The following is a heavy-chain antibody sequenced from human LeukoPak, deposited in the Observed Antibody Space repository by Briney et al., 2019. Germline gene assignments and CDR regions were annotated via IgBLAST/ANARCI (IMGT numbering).Heavy chain of an antibody. V-gene: IGHV3-23*01. Sequence: GGSLRLSCAASGFTFDDYGMTWVRQAPGKGLEWVSTINDGGSITYYADSVKGRFTISRDNSKNTLFLQVSSLRAEDTAVYYCAKSRGSGSSMPRGVNFDYWGQATLVTVSS. CDR3: AKSRGSGSSMPRGVNFDY. CDR1: GFTFDDYG. J-gene: IGHJ4*02. CDR2: INDGGSIT. D-gene: IGHD3-10*01.